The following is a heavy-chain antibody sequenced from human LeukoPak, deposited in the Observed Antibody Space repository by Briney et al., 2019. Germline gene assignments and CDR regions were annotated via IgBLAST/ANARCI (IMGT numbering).Heavy chain of an antibody. V-gene: IGHV3-21*01. CDR2: ISSSSIYI. J-gene: IGHJ4*02. Sequence: GGSLRLSCAASGFTFSSYSMNWVRQAPGKGLEWVSSISSSSIYIYYADSVEGRFTISRDNAKNSLHLQMNSLRAEDTAVYYCARVYCSSTSCLRGGSDYWGQGTLVTVSS. CDR1: GFTFSSYS. D-gene: IGHD2-2*01. CDR3: ARVYCSSTSCLRGGSDY.